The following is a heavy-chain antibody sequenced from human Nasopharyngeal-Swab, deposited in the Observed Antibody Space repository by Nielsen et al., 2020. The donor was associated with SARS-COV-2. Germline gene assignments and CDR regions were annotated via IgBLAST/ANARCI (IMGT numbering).Heavy chain of an antibody. V-gene: IGHV3-7*01. CDR1: GFTFSSYW. CDR2: IKQGGSEK. J-gene: IGHJ5*02. CDR3: ASTSGYGLNWFDP. D-gene: IGHD5-12*01. Sequence: GGSLRLSCAASGFTFSSYWMSWVRQAPGKGLEWVANIKQGGSEKYYVDSVKGRFTISRDNAKNSLYLQMNSLRAEDTAVYYCASTSGYGLNWFDPWGQGTLVTVSS.